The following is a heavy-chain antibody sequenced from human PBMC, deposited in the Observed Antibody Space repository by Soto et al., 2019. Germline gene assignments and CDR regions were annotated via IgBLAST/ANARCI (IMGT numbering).Heavy chain of an antibody. J-gene: IGHJ4*02. CDR1: GDSINSDKYY. CDR2: IYFRGNT. CDR3: ARLEGLATISYYFDF. V-gene: IGHV4-39*01. Sequence: QLQLQESGPGLVKPSETLSLTCSVSGDSINSDKYYWGWIRQPPGKGLEWIGSIYFRGNTYYNPSRQPRVTISLDKSKSQFSLELNSVTAADSAVYFCARLEGLATISYYFDFWGQGALVTVSS. D-gene: IGHD3-9*01.